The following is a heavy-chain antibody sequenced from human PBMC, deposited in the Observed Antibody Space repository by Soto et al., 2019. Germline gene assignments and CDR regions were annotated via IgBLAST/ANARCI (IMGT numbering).Heavy chain of an antibody. CDR2: VSHDGRNT. CDR3: AKGGRQWLVTSDFNY. J-gene: IGHJ4*02. V-gene: IGHV3-30*18. D-gene: IGHD6-19*01. Sequence: VQLVESGGGVVQPGRSLRLSCAASGFTFSDYAMHWVRQAPGKGLAWVAVVSHDGRNTRYADSVKGRFTISRDSSKNTVSLEMPSLRAEDTAVYYCAKGGRQWLVTSDFNYWGQGALVTVSS. CDR1: GFTFSDYA.